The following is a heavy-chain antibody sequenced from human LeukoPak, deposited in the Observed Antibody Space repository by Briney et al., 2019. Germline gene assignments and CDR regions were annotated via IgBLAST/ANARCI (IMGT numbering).Heavy chain of an antibody. Sequence: PSETLSLTCTVSSGSISSSSYYWGWIRQPPGKGLEWIGSISYSGSTYYNPSLKSRVTISVDTSKNQFSLKLSSVTAADTAMYYCARVSGVNTAMEFFDYWGQGTLITVSS. J-gene: IGHJ4*02. V-gene: IGHV4-39*07. CDR2: ISYSGST. CDR1: SGSISSSSYY. CDR3: ARVSGVNTAMEFFDY. D-gene: IGHD5-18*01.